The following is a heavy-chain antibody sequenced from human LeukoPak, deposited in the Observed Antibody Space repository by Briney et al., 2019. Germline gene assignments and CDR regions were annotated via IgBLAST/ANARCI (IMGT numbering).Heavy chain of an antibody. J-gene: IGHJ3*02. Sequence: GESLKISCKGSGYSFTSYWIGWVRQMPGKGLEWMGIIYPGDSDTRYSPSFQGQVTISADKSIGTAYLQWGSLKASDTAMYYCARPLVDYDFWSGYLTDAFDIWGQGTMVTVSS. CDR2: IYPGDSDT. CDR1: GYSFTSYW. V-gene: IGHV5-51*01. D-gene: IGHD3-3*01. CDR3: ARPLVDYDFWSGYLTDAFDI.